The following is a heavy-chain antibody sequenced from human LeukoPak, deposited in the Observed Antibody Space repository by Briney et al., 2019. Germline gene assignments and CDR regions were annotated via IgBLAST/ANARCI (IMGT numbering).Heavy chain of an antibody. D-gene: IGHD6-6*01. J-gene: IGHJ6*03. Sequence: AGSLRLSWAASGFTFSSFGLVWVRQAQGQGLGWVAFIRSDGSNKSYADSGKGRFTSSRDNSKNTLYLQMNSLRAEDTAVYYCAKDRGQLVYHYMDARGKGTTVTASS. CDR2: IRSDGSNK. CDR1: GFTFSSFG. V-gene: IGHV3-30*02. CDR3: AKDRGQLVYHYMDA.